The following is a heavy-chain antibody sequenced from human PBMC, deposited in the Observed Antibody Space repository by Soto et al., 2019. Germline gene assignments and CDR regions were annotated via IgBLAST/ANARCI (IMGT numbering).Heavy chain of an antibody. CDR2: IYYSGST. Sequence: PSETLSLTCTVSGGSISSYYWSWIRRPPGKGLEWIGYIYYSGSTNYNPSLKSRVTISVDTSKNQFPLKLSSVTPEDTAVYYCARDPWAPVTAGFDPWGQGVLVTVSS. CDR1: GGSISSYY. J-gene: IGHJ5*02. D-gene: IGHD1-26*01. CDR3: ARDPWAPVTAGFDP. V-gene: IGHV4-59*12.